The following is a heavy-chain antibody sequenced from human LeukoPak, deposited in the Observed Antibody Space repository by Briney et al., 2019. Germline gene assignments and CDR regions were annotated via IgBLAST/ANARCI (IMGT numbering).Heavy chain of an antibody. CDR3: ARVISVRYCSSASCYPDS. CDR1: GGPISSADYY. D-gene: IGHD2-2*01. V-gene: IGHV4-30-4*08. CDR2: IYYSGST. Sequence: PSQTLSLTCTVSGGPISSADYYWSWIRQPPGKGLEWIGYIYYSGSTYYNPSLRSRLTIAVDTSKNQFSLKLSSVIAADTAVYYCARVISVRYCSSASCYPDSWGQGTLVTVSS. J-gene: IGHJ4*02.